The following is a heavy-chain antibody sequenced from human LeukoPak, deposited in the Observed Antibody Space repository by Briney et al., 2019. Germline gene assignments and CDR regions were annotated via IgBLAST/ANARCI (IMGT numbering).Heavy chain of an antibody. CDR1: GFTFSDYY. J-gene: IGHJ4*02. CDR3: ARSILPAANAIDY. CDR2: ISSSGSTI. V-gene: IGHV3-11*04. D-gene: IGHD2-2*01. Sequence: KPGGSLRLPCAASGFTFSDYYMNWIRQAPGKGLEWVSYISSSGSTISYADSVKGRFTVSRDNAKNSLYLQMNSLRAEDTAVYYCARSILPAANAIDYWGQGTLVTVSS.